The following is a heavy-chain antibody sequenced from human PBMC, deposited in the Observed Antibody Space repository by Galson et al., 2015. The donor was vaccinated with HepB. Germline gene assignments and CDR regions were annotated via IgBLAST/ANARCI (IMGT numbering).Heavy chain of an antibody. V-gene: IGHV3-43D*03. Sequence: SLRLSCAASGFTFDDYAMHWVRQAPGKGLEWVSLISWDGGSTYYADSVKGRFTISRDNSKNSLHLQMNSLRAEDTAVYYCAKKALGYCSGGSCHIDYWGQGTLVTVSS. CDR3: AKKALGYCSGGSCHIDY. J-gene: IGHJ4*02. CDR2: ISWDGGST. CDR1: GFTFDDYA. D-gene: IGHD2-15*01.